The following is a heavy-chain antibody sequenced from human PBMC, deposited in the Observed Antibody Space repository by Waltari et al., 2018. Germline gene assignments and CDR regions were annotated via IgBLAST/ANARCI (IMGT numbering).Heavy chain of an antibody. Sequence: QLQLQESGPRLVRPSETLSLICRVPGVSLPSNRHYLPWSRQSPGQGLEWIGTVYYSGTTYISPSLKSRVSVSRDTSKNQVSLILGSVTAADMAVYYCATYIGASVGTAAFDVWGQGTMVTVSS. V-gene: IGHV4-39*01. J-gene: IGHJ3*01. CDR1: GVSLPSNRHY. CDR2: VYYSGTT. D-gene: IGHD5-12*01. CDR3: ATYIGASVGTAAFDV.